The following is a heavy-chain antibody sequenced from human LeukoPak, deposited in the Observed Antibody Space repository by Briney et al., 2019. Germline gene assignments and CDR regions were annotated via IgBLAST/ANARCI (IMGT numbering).Heavy chain of an antibody. Sequence: GGSLRLSCAASGFTFSDYYMSWIRQAPGKGLEWVSYISSSGNIIYYADSVKGRFTISRDNAKNSLYLQMNSLRAEDTAVYYCARAPRSWGFDYWGQGTLVTVSS. D-gene: IGHD7-27*01. J-gene: IGHJ4*02. CDR3: ARAPRSWGFDY. CDR2: ISSSGNII. V-gene: IGHV3-11*01. CDR1: GFTFSDYY.